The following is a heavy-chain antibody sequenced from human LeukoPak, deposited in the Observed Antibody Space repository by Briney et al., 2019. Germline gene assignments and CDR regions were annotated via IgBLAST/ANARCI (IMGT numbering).Heavy chain of an antibody. D-gene: IGHD3-3*01. CDR2: INPNSGGT. CDR3: ARGPRSFLEWLPWAY. CDR1: GYTFTCYY. J-gene: IGHJ4*02. Sequence: GASVKVSCKASGYTFTCYYMHWVRQAPGQGLEWMGWINPNSGGTNYAQKFQGRVTMTRDTSISTAYMELSRLRSDDTAVYYCARGPRSFLEWLPWAYWGQGTLVTVSS. V-gene: IGHV1-2*02.